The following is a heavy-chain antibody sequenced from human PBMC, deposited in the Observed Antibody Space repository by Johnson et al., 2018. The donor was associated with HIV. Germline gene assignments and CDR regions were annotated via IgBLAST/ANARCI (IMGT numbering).Heavy chain of an antibody. Sequence: VQLVESGGGLVQPGGSLRLSCAASGFIVRITYMSWVRQAPGKGLEWVSVIYSGGSTYYADSVQGRFPVSRDNSKNTLYLQMNSLRHNDTAVYYRARAVARGQWLADGYIWGQGTTVTVSS. CDR1: GFIVRITY. D-gene: IGHD6-19*01. CDR3: ARAVARGQWLADGYI. V-gene: IGHV3-66*01. J-gene: IGHJ3*02. CDR2: IYSGGST.